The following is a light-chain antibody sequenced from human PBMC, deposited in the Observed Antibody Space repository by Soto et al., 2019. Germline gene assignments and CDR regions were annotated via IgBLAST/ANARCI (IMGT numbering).Light chain of an antibody. V-gene: IGKV1-6*01. CDR3: LQDYKYPRT. CDR1: QGIRND. J-gene: IGKJ1*01. CDR2: AAS. Sequence: AIQMTQSPSSLSASVGDRVTITCRASQGIRNDLGWYQQKPGKAPKLLIYAASSLHSGVPSRFSGSGSGTDFTLTINSLQPEDFATYYCLQDYKYPRTFGQGTKVEIK.